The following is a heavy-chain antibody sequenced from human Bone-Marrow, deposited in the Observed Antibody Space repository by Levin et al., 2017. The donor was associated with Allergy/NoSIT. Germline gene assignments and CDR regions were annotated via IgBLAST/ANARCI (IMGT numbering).Heavy chain of an antibody. CDR1: GFIFSSYS. CDR2: INQDGREK. CDR3: ARDYPVYCDGGACYSEY. J-gene: IGHJ4*02. V-gene: IGHV3-7*03. D-gene: IGHD2-21*02. Sequence: PGGSLRLSCASSGFIFSSYSMSWVRQAPGKGLEWVANINQDGREKYYMESVKGRFTISRDNAKNSLFLEMSSLRAEDTATYYCARDYPVYCDGGACYSEYWGRGTLVTVGS.